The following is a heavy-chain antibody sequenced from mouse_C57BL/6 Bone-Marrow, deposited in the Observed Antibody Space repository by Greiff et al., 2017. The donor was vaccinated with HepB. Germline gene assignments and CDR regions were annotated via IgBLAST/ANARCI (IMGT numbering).Heavy chain of an antibody. CDR3: ATFNTTVVALDY. J-gene: IGHJ2*01. D-gene: IGHD1-1*01. CDR1: GFNFNNTY. V-gene: IGHV14-3*01. CDR2: IDPANGNT. Sequence: VQLKESVAELVRPGASVKFSCTASGFNFNNTYMHWVKQRPEQGLEWIGRIDPANGNTKYAPKFQGKATITADTSSNTVYLQLSSLTSEDTAIYYCATFNTTVVALDYWGQGTTLTVSS.